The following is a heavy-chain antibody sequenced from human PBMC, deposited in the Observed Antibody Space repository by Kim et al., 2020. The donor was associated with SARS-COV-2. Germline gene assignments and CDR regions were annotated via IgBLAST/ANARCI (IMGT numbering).Heavy chain of an antibody. CDR1: TFIFTNYW. V-gene: IGHV3-7*01. CDR2: VSRSGEER. D-gene: IGHD2-8*01. CDR3: VRCNGVKNCRLPVGAFDI. Sequence: GGSLRLSCAASTFIFTNYWMNWVRQAPGKGLEWVASVSRSGEERYFVDSVKGRFTISRDNARNSLFLQMDGLTDEDTAVYYCVRCNGVKNCRLPVGAFDIWGEGTTVIVSP. J-gene: IGHJ3*02.